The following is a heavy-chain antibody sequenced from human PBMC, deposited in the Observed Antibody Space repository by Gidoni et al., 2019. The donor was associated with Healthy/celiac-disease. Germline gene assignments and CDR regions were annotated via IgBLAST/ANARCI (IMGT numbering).Heavy chain of an antibody. CDR2: IYYSVST. CDR1: GGSVSSSSYY. D-gene: IGHD6-19*01. CDR3: ARHKGSGWHRPFDH. J-gene: IGHJ4*02. V-gene: IGHV4-39*01. Sequence: QQQLQESGPGLVKPSETLSLTYTVSGGSVSSSSYYWGGFRQPPGKGLEWIGSIYYSVSTYYTPSSKSRVTISVDTSKNQFSLKLSSVTAADTAVYYCARHKGSGWHRPFDHWGQGTLVTVSS.